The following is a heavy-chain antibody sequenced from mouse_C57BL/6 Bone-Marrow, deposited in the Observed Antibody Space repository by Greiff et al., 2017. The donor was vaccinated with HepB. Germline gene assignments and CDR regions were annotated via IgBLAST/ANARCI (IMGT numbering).Heavy chain of an antibody. J-gene: IGHJ1*03. CDR2: ISYSGST. V-gene: IGHV3-1*01. CDR3: ARGWLREDWYFDV. Sequence: EVQLQESGPGMVKPSQSLSLTCTVTGYSITSGYDWHWIRHFPGNKLEWMGYISYSGSTNYNPSLKSRISITHDTSKNHFFLKLNSVTTEDTATYYCARGWLREDWYFDVWGTGTTVTVSS. D-gene: IGHD2-2*01. CDR1: GYSITSGYD.